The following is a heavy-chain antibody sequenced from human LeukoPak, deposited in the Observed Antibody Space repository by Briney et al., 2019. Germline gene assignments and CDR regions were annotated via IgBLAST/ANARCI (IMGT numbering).Heavy chain of an antibody. V-gene: IGHV4-39*01. CDR3: ARRTLRFLEIAL. CDR2: IYYSGST. J-gene: IGHJ2*01. Sequence: PSETLSLTCTVSGGSISSSRDYWGWIRQPPGKGLEWIGSIYYSGSTYYNPSLKSRVTISVDTSKNQFSLKLRSVTAADTAVYYCARRTLRFLEIALWGRGTLVTVSS. CDR1: GGSISSSRDY. D-gene: IGHD3-3*01.